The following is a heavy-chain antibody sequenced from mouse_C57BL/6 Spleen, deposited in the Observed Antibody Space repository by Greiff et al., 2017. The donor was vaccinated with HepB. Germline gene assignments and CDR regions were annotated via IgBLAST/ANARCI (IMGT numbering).Heavy chain of an antibody. D-gene: IGHD2-2*01. CDR3: ARSTMVTGFAY. CDR2: IEPSDSYI. J-gene: IGHJ3*01. Sequence: QVQLQQPGAELVMPGASVKLSCKASGYTFTSYWMHWVKQRPGQGLEWIGEIEPSDSYINYNQKFKGKSTLTVDKSSSTAYMQLSSLTSEDSAVYYCARSTMVTGFAYWGQGTLVTVSA. CDR1: GYTFTSYW. V-gene: IGHV1-69*01.